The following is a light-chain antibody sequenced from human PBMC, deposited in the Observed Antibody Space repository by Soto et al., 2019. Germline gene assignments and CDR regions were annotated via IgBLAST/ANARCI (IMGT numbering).Light chain of an antibody. CDR3: QEYSSYSRT. CDR1: QSISSW. CDR2: KAS. V-gene: IGKV1-5*03. J-gene: IGKJ1*01. Sequence: DIQMTQSPSTLSASVGDRVTITCRASQSISSWLAWYQRKPGEAPKVLIYKASSLESGVPSRFSGSGSGTHFTLTIGSLQPDDFATYYCQEYSSYSRTFGQGTKVEIK.